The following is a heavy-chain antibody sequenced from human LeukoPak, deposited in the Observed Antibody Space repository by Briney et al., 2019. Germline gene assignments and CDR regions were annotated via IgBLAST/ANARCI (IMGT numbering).Heavy chain of an antibody. V-gene: IGHV4-4*09. J-gene: IGHJ4*02. D-gene: IGHD3-22*01. Sequence: SETLSLTCTVSGGSISSYYWSWIRQPPGKGLEWIGYINTSGSTNYNPSLKSRVTISVDTSKNQFSLKLSSVTAADTAVYYCARLGYYDSSGYYYASFDYWGQGTLVTVSS. CDR2: INTSGST. CDR3: ARLGYYDSSGYYYASFDY. CDR1: GGSISSYY.